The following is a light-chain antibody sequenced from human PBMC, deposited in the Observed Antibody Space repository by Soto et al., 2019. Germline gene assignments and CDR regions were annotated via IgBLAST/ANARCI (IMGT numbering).Light chain of an antibody. CDR1: QTISDN. CDR3: QRYDNWPLI. V-gene: IGKV3-15*01. Sequence: EIVMTQSPANLSVSPGESVSLSCRASQTISDNLAWYQQKPGLPPRLLIYHTSTRASGVPARFSGSGSGTDFSLTIRSLQSEDFAVYYSQRYDNWPLIFGGGTKV. CDR2: HTS. J-gene: IGKJ4*01.